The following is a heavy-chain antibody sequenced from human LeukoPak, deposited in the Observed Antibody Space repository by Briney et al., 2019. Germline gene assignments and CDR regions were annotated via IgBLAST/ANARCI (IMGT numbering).Heavy chain of an antibody. D-gene: IGHD6-19*01. J-gene: IGHJ3*02. CDR1: GDSISSGDYY. V-gene: IGHV4-30-4*01. CDR2: IYYSGST. Sequence: SQTLSLTCTVSGDSISSGDYYWSWIRQPPGKGLEWIGYIYYSGSTYYNPSLKSRVTISVDTSKNQFSLKLSSVTAADTAVYYCASSGWYWDAFDIWGQGTMVTVSS. CDR3: ASSGWYWDAFDI.